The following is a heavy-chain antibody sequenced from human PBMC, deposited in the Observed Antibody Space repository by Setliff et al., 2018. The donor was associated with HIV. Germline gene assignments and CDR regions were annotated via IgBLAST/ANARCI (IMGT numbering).Heavy chain of an antibody. V-gene: IGHV1-69*05. J-gene: IGHJ3*02. CDR3: ARVFVLPDIVVVLDAFDI. CDR2: IIPIFGTP. Sequence: SVKVSCKASGDTFNSHAISWVRQAPGQGLEWIGGIIPIFGTPNYAQKVQGRVTMTTDTSTTTAYMELRSLRSDDTAEYYCARVFVLPDIVVVLDAFDIWGQGTMVTVSS. D-gene: IGHD2-21*01. CDR1: GDTFNSHA.